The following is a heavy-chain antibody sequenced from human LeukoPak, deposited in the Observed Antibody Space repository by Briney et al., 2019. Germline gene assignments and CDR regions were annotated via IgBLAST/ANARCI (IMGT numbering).Heavy chain of an antibody. V-gene: IGHV5-51*01. CDR3: ARRTYDVLTGTPSSVRKNWFDS. CDR1: GSSFTSYW. J-gene: IGHJ5*01. CDR2: IHPRDSET. D-gene: IGHD3-9*01. Sequence: HGESLQISCKGSGSSFTSYWIGWVRPPPGKGLEWMGIIHPRDSETRYSPSFQGQVTMSADKSITTAYLQWTSLKVSDTAMYYCARRTYDVLTGTPSSVRKNWFDSWGQGTLVTVSS.